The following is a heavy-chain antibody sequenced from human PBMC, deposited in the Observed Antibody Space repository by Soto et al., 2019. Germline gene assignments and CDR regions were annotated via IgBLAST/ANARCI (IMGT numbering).Heavy chain of an antibody. CDR3: ARHDYSNYENFKWLDP. V-gene: IGHV4-39*01. CDR2: INYSGST. D-gene: IGHD4-4*01. Sequence: ASETLSLTCIVSGGSISSSHYYWAWIRQPPGRGLEWIGTINYSGSTYYNPSLKSRVSISVDTSKNQFSLKLSSVTAADTAVYYCARHDYSNYENFKWLDPCGQGTLVTVYS. CDR1: GGSISSSHYY. J-gene: IGHJ5*02.